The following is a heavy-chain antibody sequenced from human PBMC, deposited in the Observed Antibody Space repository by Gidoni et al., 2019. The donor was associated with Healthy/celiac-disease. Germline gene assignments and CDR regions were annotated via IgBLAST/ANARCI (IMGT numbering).Heavy chain of an antibody. CDR2: ISGSGGST. CDR3: AKEEFNIVASSFDY. Sequence: EVQMLESGGGVVQPGGSLRLSCAAAGCTLSSYAMSWVRQAPGKGLVWVSAISGSGGSTYYADSVKGRFTISRDNSKNTLYLQMNSLRAEDTAVYYCAKEEFNIVASSFDYWGQGTLVTVSS. D-gene: IGHD5-12*01. V-gene: IGHV3-23*01. CDR1: GCTLSSYA. J-gene: IGHJ4*02.